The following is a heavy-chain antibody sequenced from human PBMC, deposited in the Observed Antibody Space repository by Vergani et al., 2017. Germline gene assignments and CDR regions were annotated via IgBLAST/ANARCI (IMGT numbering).Heavy chain of an antibody. Sequence: EVQLVESGGGLVKPGGSLRLSCAASGFTFSSYSMNWVRQAPGKGLEWVSSISSSSSYIYYADSVKGRFTISRDNAKNSLYLQMNSLRAEDTAVYYCARDYSSGYYHTYWGQGSLVTVSS. CDR2: ISSSSSYI. J-gene: IGHJ4*02. CDR3: ARDYSSGYYHTY. V-gene: IGHV3-21*01. D-gene: IGHD3-22*01. CDR1: GFTFSSYS.